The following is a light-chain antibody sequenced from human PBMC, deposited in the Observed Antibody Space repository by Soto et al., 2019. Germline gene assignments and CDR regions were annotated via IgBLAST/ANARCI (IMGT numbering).Light chain of an antibody. CDR1: SSNVGINT. J-gene: IGLJ3*02. V-gene: IGLV1-44*01. CDR2: TND. Sequence: QSVLTQPPSTSATPGQRVTISCSGSSSNVGINTVSWYQQVPGTAPRLLIYTNDQRPSGVAGRFSGSKSGTSASLAIGGLQSEDEADYYCSAWDDSLSGLVFGGGTKVTVL. CDR3: SAWDDSLSGLV.